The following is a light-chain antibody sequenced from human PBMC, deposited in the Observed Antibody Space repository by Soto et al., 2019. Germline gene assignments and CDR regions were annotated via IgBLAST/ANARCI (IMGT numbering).Light chain of an antibody. J-gene: IGLJ2*01. Sequence: QSVLTQPPSVSGAPGQRVTISCTGSSSNIGAGYDVHWYQQLPGTAPKLLIYGDTNRPSGVPDRFSGSKSGTSASLAITGLQAEDEXDYYCQSYDSALSVYVVFGGGTKLTVL. CDR1: SSNIGAGYD. CDR3: QSYDSALSVYVV. CDR2: GDT. V-gene: IGLV1-40*01.